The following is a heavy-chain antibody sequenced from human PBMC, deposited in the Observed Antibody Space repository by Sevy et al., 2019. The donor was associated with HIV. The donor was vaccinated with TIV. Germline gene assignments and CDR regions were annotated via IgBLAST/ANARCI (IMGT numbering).Heavy chain of an antibody. V-gene: IGHV4-59*01. CDR3: ARDYGSGWPGEEYYYGMDI. J-gene: IGHJ6*02. CDR2: IHHSGNT. Sequence: SETLSLTCTVSGGSIRNYYWTWIRQPPGKGLEWIGYIHHSGNTNYNPSLESRVTISVDTSQNQFSLSLTSVTAADTAVDYCARDYGSGWPGEEYYYGMDIWGQGTTVTVSS. CDR1: GGSIRNYY. D-gene: IGHD6-19*01.